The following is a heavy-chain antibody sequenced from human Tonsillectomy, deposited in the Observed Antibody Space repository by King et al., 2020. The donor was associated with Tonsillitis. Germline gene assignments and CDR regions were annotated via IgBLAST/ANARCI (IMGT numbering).Heavy chain of an antibody. CDR2: IIPIFGTA. CDR3: ARDTSSGYDYYDYGMDV. CDR1: GGTFSSYA. J-gene: IGHJ6*02. D-gene: IGHD5-12*01. Sequence: GQLVQSGAEVKKPGSSVKVSCKASGGTFSSYAISWVRQAPGQGLEWMGGIIPIFGTANYAQKFQGRVTIIADESTSTAYMELSSLRSEDTAVYYCARDTSSGYDYYDYGMDVWGQGTTVTVSS. V-gene: IGHV1-69*01.